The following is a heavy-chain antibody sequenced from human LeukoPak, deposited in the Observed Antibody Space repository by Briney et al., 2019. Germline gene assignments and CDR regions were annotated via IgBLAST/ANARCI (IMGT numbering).Heavy chain of an antibody. Sequence: GGSLRLSCAASGFTFSSYAMHWVRQAPGKGLEWVANIKQDGSEKYYVDSVKGRFTISRDNAKNSLYLQMNSLRAEDTAVYYCARDSSSRGVNDYWGQGTLVTVSS. J-gene: IGHJ4*02. CDR2: IKQDGSEK. V-gene: IGHV3-7*01. CDR3: ARDSSSRGVNDY. D-gene: IGHD6-6*01. CDR1: GFTFSSYA.